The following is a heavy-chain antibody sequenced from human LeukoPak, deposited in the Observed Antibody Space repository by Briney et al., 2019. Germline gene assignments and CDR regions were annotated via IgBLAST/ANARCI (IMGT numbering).Heavy chain of an antibody. CDR3: AQWSRYFDY. J-gene: IGHJ4*02. Sequence: PGGSLRLSCVASGFTFNNYAMTWVRQASGKGLEWVSAISGSGYSTYYADSVKGRFTISRDNSKNTLYLQMNSLRAEDTALYFCAQWSRYFDYWGQGTLVTVSS. D-gene: IGHD1-26*01. CDR2: ISGSGYST. V-gene: IGHV3-23*01. CDR1: GFTFNNYA.